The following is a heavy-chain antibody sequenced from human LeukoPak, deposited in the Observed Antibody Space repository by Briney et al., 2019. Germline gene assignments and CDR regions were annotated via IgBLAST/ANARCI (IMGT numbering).Heavy chain of an antibody. CDR3: AKVKEMYSSGSYYFDY. CDR1: GFTFSSYG. V-gene: IGHV3-30*18. Sequence: PGRSLRLSCAASGFTFSSYGMHWVRQAPGKGLEWVAVISYDGFNPYYADSVKGRFTISRDNSKNTLWQQMNSLRAEDTAVYYCAKVKEMYSSGSYYFDYWGQGTLVTVSS. D-gene: IGHD6-19*01. CDR2: ISYDGFNP. J-gene: IGHJ4*02.